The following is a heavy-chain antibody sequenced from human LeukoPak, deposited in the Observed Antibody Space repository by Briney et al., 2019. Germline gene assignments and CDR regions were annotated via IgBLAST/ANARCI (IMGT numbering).Heavy chain of an antibody. Sequence: PSETLSLTYTVSGVPINSLYWIWLPQPPGRGLVGIGYIYYNGNTSSTPSLKSRVTISVDTSKNQFSLKLSSVTAADTAVQYCASDQCSGTYNWLDPWGQGTLVTVSS. CDR3: ASDQCSGTYNWLDP. CDR1: GVPINSLY. V-gene: IGHV4-59*11. J-gene: IGHJ5*02. D-gene: IGHD6-25*01. CDR2: IYYNGNT.